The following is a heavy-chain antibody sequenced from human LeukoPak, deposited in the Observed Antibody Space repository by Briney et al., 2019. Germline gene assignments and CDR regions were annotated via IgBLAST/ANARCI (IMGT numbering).Heavy chain of an antibody. Sequence: GGSLRLSCAASGFTFSSYGMHWVRQAPGKGLEWVAVIWYDGSNKYYADTVKGRFTISRDNSKNTLYLQMNSLRAEDTAVYYCARDCTNGVCYGTDFDYWGQGTLVTVSS. CDR3: ARDCTNGVCYGTDFDY. D-gene: IGHD2-8*01. CDR1: GFTFSSYG. J-gene: IGHJ4*02. V-gene: IGHV3-33*01. CDR2: IWYDGSNK.